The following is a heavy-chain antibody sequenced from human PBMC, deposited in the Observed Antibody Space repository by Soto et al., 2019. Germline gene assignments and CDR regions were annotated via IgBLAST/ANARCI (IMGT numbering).Heavy chain of an antibody. D-gene: IGHD6-6*01. CDR2: ISAYNGST. CDR1: GYTFTSYG. CDR3: ARGSDFSSSSGGLPY. V-gene: IGHV1-18*01. Sequence: GASVKVSCKASGYTFTSYGISWVRQAPGQGLEWMGWISAYNGSTNYAQKLQGRVTMTTDTSTSTAYMELRSLRSDDTAVYYCARGSDFSSSSGGLPYWGQGTLVTVSS. J-gene: IGHJ4*02.